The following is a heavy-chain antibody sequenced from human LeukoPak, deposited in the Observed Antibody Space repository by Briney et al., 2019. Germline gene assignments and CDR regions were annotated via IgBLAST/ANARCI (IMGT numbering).Heavy chain of an antibody. CDR2: ISSSGNTI. CDR3: AALDTVATRNFDY. V-gene: IGHV3-48*01. D-gene: IGHD5-12*01. Sequence: PGGSLRLSCAASGFIFSSYSMNWVRQAPGKGLEWVSYISSSGNTIYYADSVKGRFTISRDNSKNTLYLQMNSLRAEDTAVYYCAALDTVATRNFDYWGQGTLVAVSS. CDR1: GFIFSSYS. J-gene: IGHJ4*02.